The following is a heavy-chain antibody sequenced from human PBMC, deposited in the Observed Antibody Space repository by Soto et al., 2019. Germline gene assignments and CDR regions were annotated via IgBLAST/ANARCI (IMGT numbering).Heavy chain of an antibody. CDR2: ISYDGSNK. D-gene: IGHD3-10*01. Sequence: QVQLVESGGGVVQPGRSLRLSCAASGFTFSSYGMHWGRQAPGKGLEWVAVISYDGSNKYYADSVKGRFTISRDNSKNTLYLQINSLRAEDTAVYHCAKGWGLFSGEWGQGTLVTVSS. CDR3: AKGWGLFSGE. J-gene: IGHJ4*02. CDR1: GFTFSSYG. V-gene: IGHV3-30*18.